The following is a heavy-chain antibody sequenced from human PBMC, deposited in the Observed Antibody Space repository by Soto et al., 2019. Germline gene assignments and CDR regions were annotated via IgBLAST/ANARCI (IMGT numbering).Heavy chain of an antibody. D-gene: IGHD4-17*01. CDR1: GGSISSYY. Sequence: SETLSLTCTVSGGSISSYYWSWIRQPPGKGLEWIGYIYYSGSTNYNPSLKSRVTISVDTSKNQFSLKLSSVTAADTAVYYCARCSYYGDLNSWGQGTLVTVSS. CDR3: ARCSYYGDLNS. CDR2: IYYSGST. V-gene: IGHV4-59*01. J-gene: IGHJ4*02.